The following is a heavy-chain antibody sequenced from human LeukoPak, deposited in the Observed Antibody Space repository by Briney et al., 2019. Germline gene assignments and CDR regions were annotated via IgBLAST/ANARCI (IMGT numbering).Heavy chain of an antibody. CDR3: ARSTIFGVVITHFDY. D-gene: IGHD3-3*01. CDR1: GFIFSTYG. V-gene: IGHV3-33*01. Sequence: GGSLRLSCVASGFIFSTYGLHWVRQSPGRGLEWVAVIWYDGSNKYYADSVKGRFTISRDNSKNTLYLQMNSLRAEDTAVYYCARSTIFGVVITHFDYWGQGTLVTVSS. J-gene: IGHJ4*02. CDR2: IWYDGSNK.